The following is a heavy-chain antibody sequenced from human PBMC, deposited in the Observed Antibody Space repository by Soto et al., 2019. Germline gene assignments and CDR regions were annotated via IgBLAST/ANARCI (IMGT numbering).Heavy chain of an antibody. V-gene: IGHV4-39*07. CDR1: GVSISSSSYY. CDR3: ARADGYNYDY. D-gene: IGHD5-12*01. CDR2: IYYGGSS. J-gene: IGHJ4*02. Sequence: SEPLSLTCAVSGVSISSSSYYWGWIRQPPGKGLEWIGTIYYGGSSYSNPSLKSRFTISRDNAKNSLYLQMNSLRAEDTAVYYCARADGYNYDYWGQGTLVTVSS.